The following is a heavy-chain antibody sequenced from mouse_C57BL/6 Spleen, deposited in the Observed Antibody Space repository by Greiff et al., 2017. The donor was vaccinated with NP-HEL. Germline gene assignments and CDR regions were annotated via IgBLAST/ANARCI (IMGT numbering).Heavy chain of an antibody. Sequence: VQLQQSGPELVKPGASVKIPCKASGYTFTDYNMDWVKQSHGKSLEWIGDINPNNGGTIYNQKFKGKATLTVDKSSSTAYMELRSLTSEDTAVYYCAREDGNYVGAMDYWGQGTSVTVSS. V-gene: IGHV1-18*01. CDR1: GYTFTDYN. D-gene: IGHD2-1*01. CDR3: AREDGNYVGAMDY. J-gene: IGHJ4*01. CDR2: INPNNGGT.